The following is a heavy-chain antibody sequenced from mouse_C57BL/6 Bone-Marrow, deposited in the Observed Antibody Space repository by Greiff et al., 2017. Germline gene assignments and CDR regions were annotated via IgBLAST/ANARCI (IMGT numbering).Heavy chain of an antibody. V-gene: IGHV1-39*01. CDR1: GYSFTDYN. Sequence: VQLKESGPELVKPVASVKISCKASGYSFTDYNMNWVKQSNGKSLEWIGVINPNYGTTSYNQKFKGKATLTVDQSSSTAYMQLNSLTSEDSAVYYCARGAGIYYDYGYAMDYWGQGTSVTVSS. J-gene: IGHJ4*01. D-gene: IGHD2-4*01. CDR3: ARGAGIYYDYGYAMDY. CDR2: INPNYGTT.